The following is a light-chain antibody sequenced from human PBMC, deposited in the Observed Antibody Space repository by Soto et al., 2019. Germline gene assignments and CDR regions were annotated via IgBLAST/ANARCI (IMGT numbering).Light chain of an antibody. CDR2: KAS. J-gene: IGKJ1*01. V-gene: IGKV1-5*03. Sequence: DLQMTQSPSTLSASVGDRVTITCRASQSISYWLAWYQQKPGKAPNLLIYKASSLESGVPSRFSGSGSGTEFTLTISSVQADDFATYYCQQYNNYWTFGQGTKVEIK. CDR3: QQYNNYWT. CDR1: QSISYW.